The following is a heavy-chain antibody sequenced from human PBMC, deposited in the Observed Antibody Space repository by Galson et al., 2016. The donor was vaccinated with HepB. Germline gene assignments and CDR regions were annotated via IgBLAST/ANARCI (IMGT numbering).Heavy chain of an antibody. CDR3: AKGKGADYRDQYFYYYGMDV. J-gene: IGHJ6*02. V-gene: IGHV3-30*18. D-gene: IGHD4-17*01. Sequence: SLRLSCAASGLTLSSYGMHWVRRAPGKGLEWVALISYDSSNKYYADTVKGRITITRDNSKSTPYLHMNSLRPAETAMYYCAKGKGADYRDQYFYYYGMDVWGHGTTVTVPS. CDR1: GLTLSSYG. CDR2: ISYDSSNK.